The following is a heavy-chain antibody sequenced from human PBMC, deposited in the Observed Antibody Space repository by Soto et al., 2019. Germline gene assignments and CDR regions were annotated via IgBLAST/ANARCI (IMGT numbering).Heavy chain of an antibody. CDR3: ARYTTYSSSWYDY. V-gene: IGHV4-34*01. CDR1: GGSFSGYY. J-gene: IGHJ4*02. D-gene: IGHD6-13*01. CDR2: INHSGST. Sequence: PSETLSLTCAVHGGSFSGYYWSWIRQPPGKGLEWIGEINHSGSTNYNPSLKSRVTISVDTSKNQFSLKLSSVTAADTAVYYCARYTTYSSSWYDYWGQGTLVTVSS.